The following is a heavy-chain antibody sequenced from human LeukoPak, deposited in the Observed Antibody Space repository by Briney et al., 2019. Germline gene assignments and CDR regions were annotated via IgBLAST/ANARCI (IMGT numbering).Heavy chain of an antibody. J-gene: IGHJ4*02. CDR3: ARGTFFSPPRGTTFDY. D-gene: IGHD2/OR15-2a*01. CDR2: IYYSGST. Sequence: PSETLSLTCTVSGGSISSSSYYWGWIRQPPGKGLEWIGSIYYSGSTYYNPSLKSRVTISVDTSKNQFSLKLSSVTAADTAVYYCARGTFFSPPRGTTFDYWGQGTLVTVSS. V-gene: IGHV4-39*07. CDR1: GGSISSSSYY.